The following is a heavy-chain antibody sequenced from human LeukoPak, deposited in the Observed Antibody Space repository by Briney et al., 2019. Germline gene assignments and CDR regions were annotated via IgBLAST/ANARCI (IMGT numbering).Heavy chain of an antibody. V-gene: IGHV3-9*01. CDR3: AKAPDLYSVSYFDYFDY. Sequence: GGSLRLSCAASGFTFDDYAMPWVRQAPGKGLEWVSGISWNSGSIGYADSVKGRFTISRDNAKNSLYLQMNSLRAEDTALYYCAKAPDLYSVSYFDYFDYWGQGTLGTVSS. CDR2: ISWNSGSI. D-gene: IGHD1-26*01. J-gene: IGHJ4*02. CDR1: GFTFDDYA.